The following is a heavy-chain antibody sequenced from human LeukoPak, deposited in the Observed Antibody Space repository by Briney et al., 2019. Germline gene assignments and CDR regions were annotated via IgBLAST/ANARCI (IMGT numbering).Heavy chain of an antibody. CDR1: GFTFYDYA. J-gene: IGHJ4*02. CDR2: ISGDGDDT. V-gene: IGHV3-43*02. CDR3: TKETTYGDDVSYFDY. D-gene: IGHD4-17*01. Sequence: GGSLRLSCAASGFTFYDYAMHWARQPPGKGLEWVSLISGDGDDTYYRDSVKGRFTISRDNSRNSLYLQMNSLRTEDTAFYYCTKETTYGDDVSYFDYWGQGTLVTVSS.